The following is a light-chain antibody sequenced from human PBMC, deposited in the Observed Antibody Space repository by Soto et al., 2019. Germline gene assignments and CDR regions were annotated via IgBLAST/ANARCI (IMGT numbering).Light chain of an antibody. Sequence: EIVWTQSPATLSLSPGERATLSCRASQRVSNYLAWYQQNSGQAPRLLIYDASNRATGIPARFSGSGSGTDFTLTISSLEPEDFAVYYCQQRLNWPSFTFGQGTKLEIK. CDR3: QQRLNWPSFT. CDR1: QRVSNY. V-gene: IGKV3-11*01. J-gene: IGKJ2*01. CDR2: DAS.